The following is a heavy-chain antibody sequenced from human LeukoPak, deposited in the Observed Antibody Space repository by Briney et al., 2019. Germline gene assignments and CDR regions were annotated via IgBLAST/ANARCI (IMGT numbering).Heavy chain of an antibody. V-gene: IGHV1-2*02. J-gene: IGHJ4*02. CDR3: ARGRGGLLWIGEFNS. Sequence: ASVKVSCKASGYTFTGYYMHWVRQAPGQGLEWMGWINPNSGGTNYAQKFQGRVTMTRDTSISTAYMELSRLRSDDTAVYYCARGRGGLLWIGEFNSWGQGTLVTVSS. CDR2: INPNSGGT. CDR1: GYTFTGYY. D-gene: IGHD3-10*01.